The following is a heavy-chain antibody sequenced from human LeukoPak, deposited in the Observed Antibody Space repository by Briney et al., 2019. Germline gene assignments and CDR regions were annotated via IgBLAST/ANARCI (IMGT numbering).Heavy chain of an antibody. CDR2: IYTSGST. J-gene: IGHJ4*02. D-gene: IGHD1-1*01. CDR3: ARGTTLGDY. Sequence: SETLSLTCTVSGGSLSRYYWSWLRQPAGEGLEWIGRIYTSGSTNYSPSLKSRVTISVDKSKNQFSLKLSSVTAAGTAVYYCARGTTLGDYWGQGTLVTVSS. V-gene: IGHV4-4*07. CDR1: GGSLSRYY.